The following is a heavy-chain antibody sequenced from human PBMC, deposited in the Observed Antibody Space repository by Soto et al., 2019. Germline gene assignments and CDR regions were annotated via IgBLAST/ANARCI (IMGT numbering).Heavy chain of an antibody. CDR3: ARDSTMVRGGLDAFDI. CDR1: SGSISSSNW. J-gene: IGHJ3*02. D-gene: IGHD3-10*01. CDR2: IYHSGST. Sequence: PSETLSLTCAVSSGSISSSNWWSWVRQPPGKGLEWIGEIYHSGSTNYNPSLTSRVTISVDKSKNQFSLKLSSVTAADTAVYYCARDSTMVRGGLDAFDIWGQGTMVTVSS. V-gene: IGHV4-4*02.